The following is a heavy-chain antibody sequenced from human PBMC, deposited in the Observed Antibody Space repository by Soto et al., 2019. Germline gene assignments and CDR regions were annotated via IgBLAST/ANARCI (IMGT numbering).Heavy chain of an antibody. V-gene: IGHV1-46*01. D-gene: IGHD1-20*01. CDR2: ISPSAGST. J-gene: IGHJ4*02. Sequence: ASVKVSCKASGFTFTSNDVHWVRQAPGQGLEWMGMISPSAGSTIYAQKFQGRVTMTGDTSTSTVYMGLSSLRSEDTAVYYCARGPLYNWNPFDYWGQGTLVTVSS. CDR1: GFTFTSND. CDR3: ARGPLYNWNPFDY.